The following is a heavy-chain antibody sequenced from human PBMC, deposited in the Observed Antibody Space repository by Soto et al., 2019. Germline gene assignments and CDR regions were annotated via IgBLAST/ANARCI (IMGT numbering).Heavy chain of an antibody. J-gene: IGHJ6*02. Sequence: ASVKVSCKASGYTFTSYAMHWVRQAPGQRLEWMGWINAGNGNTKYSQKFQGRVTITRDTSASTAYMELSSLRSEDTAVYYCVRDNFGAARGLWGQRLPYYYGMDGWGQGTTVTVSS. CDR1: GYTFTSYA. CDR2: INAGNGNT. CDR3: VRDNFGAARGLWGQRLPYYYGMDG. D-gene: IGHD6-6*01. V-gene: IGHV1-3*01.